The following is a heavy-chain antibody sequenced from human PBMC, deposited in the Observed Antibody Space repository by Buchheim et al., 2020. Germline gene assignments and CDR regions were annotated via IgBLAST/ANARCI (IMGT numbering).Heavy chain of an antibody. V-gene: IGHV4-34*01. CDR1: GGSFSGYY. CDR3: ARMPLDIVVVPAAISYYYYGMDV. Sequence: QVQLQQWGAGLLKPSETLSLTYAVYGGSFSGYYWSWIRQPPGKGLEWIGEINHSGSTNYNPSLKSRVTISVDTSKNQFSLKLSSVTAADTAVYYCARMPLDIVVVPAAISYYYYGMDVWGQGTT. J-gene: IGHJ6*02. D-gene: IGHD2-2*02. CDR2: INHSGST.